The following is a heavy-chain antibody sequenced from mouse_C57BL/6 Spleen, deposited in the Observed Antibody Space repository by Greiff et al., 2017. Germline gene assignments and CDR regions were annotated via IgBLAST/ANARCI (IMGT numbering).Heavy chain of an antibody. CDR1: GYTFTSYW. Sequence: QVQLQQPGAELVKPGASVKMSCKASGYTFTSYWITWVKQRPGQGLEWIGDIYPGSGSTNYNEKFKSKATLTVDTSSSTAYMQLSSLTSEDSAVYYCARKGVYYYGSKWYFDVWGTGTTVTVSS. CDR2: IYPGSGST. D-gene: IGHD1-1*01. V-gene: IGHV1-55*01. J-gene: IGHJ1*03. CDR3: ARKGVYYYGSKWYFDV.